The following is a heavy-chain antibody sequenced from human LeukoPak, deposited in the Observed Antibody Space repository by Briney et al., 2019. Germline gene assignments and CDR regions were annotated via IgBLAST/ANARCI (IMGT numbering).Heavy chain of an antibody. CDR3: ARVAAEVVGVPGPIGFGWLRRDYYYMDV. J-gene: IGHJ6*03. D-gene: IGHD2-2*02. CDR1: GGSISSYY. V-gene: IGHV4-4*07. CDR2: IYTSGST. Sequence: SETLSLTCTVSGGSISSYYWSWIRQPAGKGLERIGRIYTSGSTNYNPSLKSRVTMSVDTSKNQFSLKLSSVAAADTAVYYCARVAAEVVGVPGPIGFGWLRRDYYYMDVWGKGTTVTVSS.